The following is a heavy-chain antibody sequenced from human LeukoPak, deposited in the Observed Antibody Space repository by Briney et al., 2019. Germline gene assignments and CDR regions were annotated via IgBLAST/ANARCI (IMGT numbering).Heavy chain of an antibody. V-gene: IGHV1-69*04. Sequence: SVKVSCKASGGTFSSYAISWVRQAPGQGLEWMGRIIPILGIANYAQKFQGRVTITADKSTSTAYMELSSLRSEDTAVYYCARIMATINDAFDIWGQGTMVTVSS. CDR1: GGTFSSYA. CDR3: ARIMATINDAFDI. J-gene: IGHJ3*02. D-gene: IGHD5-24*01. CDR2: IIPILGIA.